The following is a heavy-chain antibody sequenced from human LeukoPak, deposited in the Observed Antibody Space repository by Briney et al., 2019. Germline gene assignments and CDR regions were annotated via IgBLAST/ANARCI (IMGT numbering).Heavy chain of an antibody. Sequence: GGSLRLSRAASGFTFSSYWMHWVRQAPGKGLVWVSRINTDGSSTTYADSVKGRFTVSRDNAKNTLYLQMNSLRAEDTAVYYCARWYCSGTSCSESHRLIDYWGQGTLVTVSS. CDR1: GFTFSSYW. V-gene: IGHV3-74*01. J-gene: IGHJ4*02. CDR3: ARWYCSGTSCSESHRLIDY. CDR2: INTDGSST. D-gene: IGHD2-2*01.